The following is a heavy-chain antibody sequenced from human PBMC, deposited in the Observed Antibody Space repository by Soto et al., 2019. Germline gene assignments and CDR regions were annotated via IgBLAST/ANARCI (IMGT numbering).Heavy chain of an antibody. CDR2: MNSDGSNT. J-gene: IGHJ4*02. CDR3: ATSKGGVGNGRTTY. Sequence: EVQLVESGGALVQPGGSLRLSCAASGFTFSNYWMHWVRQAPGKGLVWISRMNSDGSNTVYADAVKGRFTISRDNAKNPLYLQMNSVRVEVTAGYYCATSKGGVGNGRTTYWGQRTLVTVSS. CDR1: GFTFSNYW. D-gene: IGHD1-1*01. V-gene: IGHV3-74*01.